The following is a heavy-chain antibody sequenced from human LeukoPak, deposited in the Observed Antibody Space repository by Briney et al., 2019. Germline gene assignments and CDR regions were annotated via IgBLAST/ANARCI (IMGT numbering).Heavy chain of an antibody. D-gene: IGHD4-17*01. V-gene: IGHV4-30-4*01. CDR2: IYYSGST. J-gene: IGHJ4*02. CDR1: GGSISSGDYY. Sequence: PSQTLSLTCPVSGGSISSGDYYWSWIRQPPGKGLEWIGYIYYSGSTYYNPSLKSRVTISVDTSKNQFSLKLSSVTAADTAVYYCARTHGDYAETHYFDYWGQGTLVTVSS. CDR3: ARTHGDYAETHYFDY.